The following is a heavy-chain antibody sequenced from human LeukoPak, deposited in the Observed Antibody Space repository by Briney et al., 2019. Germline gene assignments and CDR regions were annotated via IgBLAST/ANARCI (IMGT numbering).Heavy chain of an antibody. CDR3: ATYRQVLLPFES. V-gene: IGHV3-23*01. CDR1: GFTFSTFA. D-gene: IGHD2-8*02. J-gene: IGHJ4*02. CDR2: IFPSGGKI. Sequence: PGGSVRLSCAASGFTFSTFAMIWVRQPPGKGLEWVSSIFPSGGKIHYADSVRGRFTISRDNSKSTLSLQMNSLRVEDTAIYYCATYRQVLLPFESWGQGTLVTVSS.